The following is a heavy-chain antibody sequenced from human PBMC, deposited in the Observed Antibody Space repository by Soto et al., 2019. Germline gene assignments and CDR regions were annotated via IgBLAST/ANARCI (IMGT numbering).Heavy chain of an antibody. CDR1: GGSISSCY. Sequence: PSETLSLTCTVSGGSISSCYWSWIRQPPGKGLEWIGYIYYSGNTNFNPSLKSRVSMSLDTSKNQFSLKLSSVTAADTAVYYCARDSTSGNYWDYWGQGTLVTVSS. CDR3: ARDSTSGNYWDY. V-gene: IGHV4-59*01. D-gene: IGHD1-26*01. CDR2: IYYSGNT. J-gene: IGHJ4*02.